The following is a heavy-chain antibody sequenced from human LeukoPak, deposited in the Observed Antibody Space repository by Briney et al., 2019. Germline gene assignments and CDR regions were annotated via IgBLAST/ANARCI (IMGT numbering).Heavy chain of an antibody. J-gene: IGHJ4*02. D-gene: IGHD3-22*01. CDR2: INPNSGGT. CDR3: ASAGYYYDSSGLVYGY. CDR1: GYTFTGYY. V-gene: IGHV1-2*02. Sequence: ASVKVSCKASGYTFTGYYMHWVRQAPGQGLEWMGWINPNSGGTNYAQKFQGRVTMTRDTSISKAYMELSRLRSDDTAVYYCASAGYYYDSSGLVYGYWGQGTLVTVSS.